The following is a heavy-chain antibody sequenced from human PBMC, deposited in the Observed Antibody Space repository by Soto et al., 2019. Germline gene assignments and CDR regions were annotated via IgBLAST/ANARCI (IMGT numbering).Heavy chain of an antibody. CDR1: SGSISSAAYY. V-gene: IGHV4-31*03. Sequence: SDTLSLTCNVSSGSISSAAYYWIWIRQHPGKGLEWIGYISHSGSTYYNPSLKSRVIISVDTSKNQFSLSLTSVTAADTAVYYCAREYTYGSNFFDCWGQGALVTVS. CDR3: AREYTYGSNFFDC. CDR2: ISHSGST. J-gene: IGHJ4*02. D-gene: IGHD5-18*01.